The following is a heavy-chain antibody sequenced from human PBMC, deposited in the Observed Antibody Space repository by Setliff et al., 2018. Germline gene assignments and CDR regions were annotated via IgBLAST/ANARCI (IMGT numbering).Heavy chain of an antibody. Sequence: SETLSLTCTVSGGSISSGSYYWSWIRQPAGKGLEWIGHIYSSGSTNYNPSLKSRVTISGDRSKNQFSLKLSSVIAADTAVYYCARDLYSSSSGGFYYYYYYMDVWGKGTTVTVSS. CDR2: IYSSGST. D-gene: IGHD6-6*01. J-gene: IGHJ6*03. CDR1: GGSISSGSYY. CDR3: ARDLYSSSSGGFYYYYYYMDV. V-gene: IGHV4-61*09.